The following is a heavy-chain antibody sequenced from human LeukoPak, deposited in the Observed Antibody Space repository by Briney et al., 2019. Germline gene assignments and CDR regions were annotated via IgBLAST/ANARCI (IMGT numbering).Heavy chain of an antibody. CDR3: ARIPITMVRGVIIPDAFDI. D-gene: IGHD3-10*01. CDR2: IYYSGST. V-gene: IGHV4-59*08. Sequence: PSETLSLTCTVSGGSISSYYWSWIRQPPGKGLEWIGYIYYSGSTNYNPSLKSRVTISVDTSKNQFSLKLSSVTAADMAVYYCARIPITMVRGVIIPDAFDIWGQGTMVTVSS. J-gene: IGHJ3*02. CDR1: GGSISSYY.